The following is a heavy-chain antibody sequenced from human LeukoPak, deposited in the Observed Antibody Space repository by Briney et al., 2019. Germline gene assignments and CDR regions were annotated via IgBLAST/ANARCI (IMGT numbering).Heavy chain of an antibody. CDR1: GYSFTSYW. V-gene: IGHV5-51*01. J-gene: IGHJ4*02. Sequence: GESLKISCKDSGYSFTSYWIGWVRQMPGKGLEWMGIIYPGDSDTRYSPSFQGQVTISADKSINTAYLQWSSLKASDTAIYYCARRQGCSSTSCPPDYWGQGTLVTVSP. D-gene: IGHD2-2*01. CDR2: IYPGDSDT. CDR3: ARRQGCSSTSCPPDY.